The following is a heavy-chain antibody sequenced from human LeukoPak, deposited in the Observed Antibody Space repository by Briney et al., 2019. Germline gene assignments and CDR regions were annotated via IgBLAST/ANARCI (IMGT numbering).Heavy chain of an antibody. J-gene: IGHJ4*02. Sequence: PGGSLRLSCAASGFTFSSYEMNWVRQAPGKGLEWVPYISSSGSTIYYAHSVKGRFTISRDNAKNSLYLQMNSLRAEDTAVYYCARDQGRRGVDYFDYWGQGTLVTVSS. CDR1: GFTFSSYE. CDR2: ISSSGSTI. D-gene: IGHD1-1*01. V-gene: IGHV3-48*03. CDR3: ARDQGRRGVDYFDY.